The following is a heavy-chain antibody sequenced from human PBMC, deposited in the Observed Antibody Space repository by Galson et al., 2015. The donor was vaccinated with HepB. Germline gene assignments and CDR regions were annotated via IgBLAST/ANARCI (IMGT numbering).Heavy chain of an antibody. Sequence: SVKVSCTASGCTFSSYAMSWVRQAPGKGLEWIGGISPTYGKANYAHSVQGRFTITADDSKSTAYLQLSSLRAEDTAVYYCARAVPDSLTHHYYNYGMDVWGQGTTVTVSS. CDR3: ARAVPDSLTHHYYNYGMDV. J-gene: IGHJ6*02. D-gene: IGHD3-9*01. CDR1: GCTFSSYA. V-gene: IGHV1-69*13. CDR2: ISPTYGKA.